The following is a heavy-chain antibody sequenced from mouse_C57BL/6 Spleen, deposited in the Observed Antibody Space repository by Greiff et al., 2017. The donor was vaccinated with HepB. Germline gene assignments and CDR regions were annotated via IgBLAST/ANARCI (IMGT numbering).Heavy chain of an antibody. V-gene: IGHV5-4*01. Sequence: EVNVVESGGGLVKPGGSLKLSCAASGFTFSSYAMSWVRQTPEKRLEWVATISDGGSYTYYPDNVKGRFTISRDNAKNNLYLQMSHLKSEDTAMYYCARDDRTGAWFAYWGQGTLVTVSA. J-gene: IGHJ3*01. D-gene: IGHD4-1*01. CDR1: GFTFSSYA. CDR3: ARDDRTGAWFAY. CDR2: ISDGGSYT.